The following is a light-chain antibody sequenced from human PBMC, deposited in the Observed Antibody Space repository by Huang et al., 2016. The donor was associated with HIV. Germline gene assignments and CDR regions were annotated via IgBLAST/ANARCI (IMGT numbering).Light chain of an antibody. CDR3: HQYNNWLLS. CDR1: RSVSTN. V-gene: IGKV3-15*01. CDR2: GSS. Sequence: EIVMTQSPATLSVSPGERVTLSYRANRSVSTNLAGYQQRPGQAPRLLIYGSSTRAPGIPARFSGSGSGTDFSLTISSLQSEDFALYYCHQYNNWLLSFGGGTRVDI. J-gene: IGKJ4*01.